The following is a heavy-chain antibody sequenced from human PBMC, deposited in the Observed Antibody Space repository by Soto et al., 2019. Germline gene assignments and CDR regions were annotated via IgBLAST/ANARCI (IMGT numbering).Heavy chain of an antibody. Sequence: QVQLVESGGGVVQPGRSLRLSCAASGFTFSSYGMHWVRQAPGKGLEWVAVIWYDGSNKYYADSVKGRFTISRDNSKNTLYLQMNSLRAEDTAVYYCARDLRGYSYGHDKDYYFDYWGQGTLVTVSS. J-gene: IGHJ4*02. CDR1: GFTFSSYG. CDR2: IWYDGSNK. V-gene: IGHV3-33*01. CDR3: ARDLRGYSYGHDKDYYFDY. D-gene: IGHD5-18*01.